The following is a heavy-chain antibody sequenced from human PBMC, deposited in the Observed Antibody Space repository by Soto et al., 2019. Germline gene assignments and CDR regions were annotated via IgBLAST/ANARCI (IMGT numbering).Heavy chain of an antibody. CDR1: GFTFGSYA. V-gene: IGHV3-23*01. CDR3: AKDNGNYGSGSFSH. CDR2: ISGTGDSS. D-gene: IGHD3-10*01. J-gene: IGHJ4*02. Sequence: EVQLLESGGGLVQPGGSLRLSCAASGFTFGSYAMSWVHQAAGKGLEWVSLISGTGDSSEYANSVKGRFTISRDYSKTTVFLQMNSLRAEDTAVYFCAKDNGNYGSGSFSHWGQGTLVTVSS.